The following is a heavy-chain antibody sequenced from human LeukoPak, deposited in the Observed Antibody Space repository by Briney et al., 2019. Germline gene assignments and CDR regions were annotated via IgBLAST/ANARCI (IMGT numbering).Heavy chain of an antibody. V-gene: IGHV3-7*01. CDR1: GFTCSSCW. CDR2: VNEDGTAK. CDR3: AAPATA. Sequence: PGGSLRLSRAISGFTCSSCWMNWVRQAPGKGLEWVATVNEDGTAKFYVDSVKGRFTIFRDNARSSLDLQMNSLTVEDTAMYYCAAPATAWGQGTLVTVSS. J-gene: IGHJ5*02.